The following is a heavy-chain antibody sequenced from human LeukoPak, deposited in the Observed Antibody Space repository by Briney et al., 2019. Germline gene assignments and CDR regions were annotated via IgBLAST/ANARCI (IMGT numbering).Heavy chain of an antibody. CDR1: GYTFTSYG. Sequence: GASVKVSCKASGYTFTSYGISWVRQAPGQGLEWMGWISAYNGNTNYAQKLQGRVTMTTDTSTSTAYMGLRSLRSDDTAVYYCARDSGGNWNDDTNFDYWGQGTLVTVSS. J-gene: IGHJ4*02. V-gene: IGHV1-18*01. CDR2: ISAYNGNT. CDR3: ARDSGGNWNDDTNFDY. D-gene: IGHD1-1*01.